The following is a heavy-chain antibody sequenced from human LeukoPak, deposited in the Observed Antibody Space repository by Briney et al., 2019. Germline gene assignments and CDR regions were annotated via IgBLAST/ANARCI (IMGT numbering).Heavy chain of an antibody. Sequence: SVKVSFKASGGTFSSYAISWVRQAPGQGLEWMGGIIPIFGTANYAQKFQGRVTITTDESTSTAYMELSSLRSEDTAVYYCASSILAYCGGDCYSAFDYWGQGTLVTVSS. CDR2: IIPIFGTA. CDR1: GGTFSSYA. V-gene: IGHV1-69*05. J-gene: IGHJ4*02. CDR3: ASSILAYCGGDCYSAFDY. D-gene: IGHD2-21*02.